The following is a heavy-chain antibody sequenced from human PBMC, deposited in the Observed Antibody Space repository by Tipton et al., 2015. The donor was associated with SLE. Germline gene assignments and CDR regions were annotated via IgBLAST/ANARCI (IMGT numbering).Heavy chain of an antibody. J-gene: IGHJ4*02. Sequence: LRLSCAVFGGSFSGSYWTRIRQPPGRGLEWIGEINHTGRTNYNPSLKSRVTMSVDTSKNQFSLRLSSVTAADTAVYYCAKAKGSGTYSSGQFDSWGQGTLVTVSS. V-gene: IGHV4-34*01. D-gene: IGHD3-10*01. CDR1: GGSFSGSY. CDR2: INHTGRT. CDR3: AKAKGSGTYSSGQFDS.